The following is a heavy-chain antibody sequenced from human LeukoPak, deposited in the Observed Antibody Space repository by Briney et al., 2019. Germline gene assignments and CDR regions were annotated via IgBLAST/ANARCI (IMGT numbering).Heavy chain of an antibody. CDR3: ASLDTTMVKSVDY. CDR1: GFTFSSYW. D-gene: IGHD5-18*01. Sequence: PGRSLRLSCVTSGFTFSSYWMSWVRQAPGKGLEWVANIKQDGSEKYYVDSVKGRFTISRDNAKNSLYLQMNSLRAEDTAVYYCASLDTTMVKSVDYWGQGTLVTVSS. J-gene: IGHJ4*02. CDR2: IKQDGSEK. V-gene: IGHV3-7*01.